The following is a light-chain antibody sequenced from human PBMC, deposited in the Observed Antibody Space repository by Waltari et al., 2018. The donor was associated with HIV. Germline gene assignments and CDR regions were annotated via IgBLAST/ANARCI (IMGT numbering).Light chain of an antibody. V-gene: IGLV1-44*01. CDR2: RNS. J-gene: IGLJ2*01. CDR1: SSNIGRRI. Sequence: QSVLTQPPSASGTPGQRVTISCSGSSSNIGRRIANVLWYQQPPGAAPKLLIYRNSQRPSGVPDRFSGSKSGNTATLTISGTQAMDEADYYCQAWDSSTVVFGGGTKLTVL. CDR3: QAWDSSTVV.